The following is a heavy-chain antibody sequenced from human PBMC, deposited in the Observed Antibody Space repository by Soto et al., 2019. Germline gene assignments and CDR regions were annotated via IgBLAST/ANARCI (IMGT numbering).Heavy chain of an antibody. J-gene: IGHJ4*02. D-gene: IGHD3-10*01. CDR1: GGSFSGYY. CDR2: INHSGST. V-gene: IGHV4-34*01. CDR3: ARGYHGSGSDGRKALFAY. Sequence: SETLSLTCAVYGGSFSGYYWSWIRQPPGKGLEWIGEINHSGSTNYNPSLKSRVTISVDTSKNQFSLKLSSVTAADTAVYYCARGYHGSGSDGRKALFAYWAQGTLVTVSS.